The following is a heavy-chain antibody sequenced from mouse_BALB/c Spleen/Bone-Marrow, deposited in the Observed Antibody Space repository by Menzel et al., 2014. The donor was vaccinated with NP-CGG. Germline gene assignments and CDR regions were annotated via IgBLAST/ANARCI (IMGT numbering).Heavy chain of an antibody. J-gene: IGHJ2*01. CDR3: ARRYYGSSFSYFDY. D-gene: IGHD1-1*01. Sequence: EVKLMESGGGLVQPGGSRKLSCAASGFTFSSFGMHWVRQAPEKGLEWVAYISSGSSTIYYADTVKGRFTISRDNPKNTLFLQMASLRSEDTAIYYCARRYYGSSFSYFDYWGQGTTLTVS. CDR2: ISSGSSTI. CDR1: GFTFSSFG. V-gene: IGHV5-17*02.